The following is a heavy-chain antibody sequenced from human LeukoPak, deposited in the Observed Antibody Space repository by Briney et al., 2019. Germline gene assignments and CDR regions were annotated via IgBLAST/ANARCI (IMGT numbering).Heavy chain of an antibody. J-gene: IGHJ4*02. D-gene: IGHD6-13*01. CDR3: AKAGEGYSSSWYHRGGMWYFDY. Sequence: GGSLRLSCAASGFTFDDYGMSWVRQAPGKGLEWVSGINWNGGSTGYADSVKGRFTISRDNAKNSLYLQMNSLRAEDTALYYCAKAGEGYSSSWYHRGGMWYFDYWGQGTLVTVSS. CDR1: GFTFDDYG. CDR2: INWNGGST. V-gene: IGHV3-20*04.